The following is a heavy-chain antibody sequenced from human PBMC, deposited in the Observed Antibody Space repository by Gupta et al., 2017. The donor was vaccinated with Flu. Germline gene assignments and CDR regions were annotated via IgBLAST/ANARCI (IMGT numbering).Heavy chain of an antibody. CDR3: TPSTPGSVTY. Sequence: GVNFSSYAMSWVRQAPGKGLEWVSAISGSGISTYYADSVKGRFTISRDNSKNTLFLQLNSLRAEDTAVYYCTPSTPGSVTYWGQGTLVTVSS. CDR1: GVNFSSYA. CDR2: ISGSGIST. J-gene: IGHJ4*02. D-gene: IGHD4-4*01. V-gene: IGHV3-23*01.